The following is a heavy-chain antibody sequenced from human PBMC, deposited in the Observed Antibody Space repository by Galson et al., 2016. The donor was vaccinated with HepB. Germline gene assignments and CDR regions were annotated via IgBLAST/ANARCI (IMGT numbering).Heavy chain of an antibody. D-gene: IGHD4-23*01. J-gene: IGHJ4*02. V-gene: IGHV3-23*01. CDR3: AKGEAGGKSEETH. Sequence: SLRLSCAASGFTFSSYAMSWVRQAPGKGLEWVSGISSAGTYIFYGSSVRGGSAVSRDNSKNTQFLQMNSPTVDDTAVYYCAKGEAGGKSEETHWGPGTRGTGSS. CDR1: GFTFSSYA. CDR2: ISSAGTYI.